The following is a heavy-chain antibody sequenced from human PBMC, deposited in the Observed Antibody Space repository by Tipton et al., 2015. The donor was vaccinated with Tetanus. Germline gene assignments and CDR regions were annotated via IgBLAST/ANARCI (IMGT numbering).Heavy chain of an antibody. Sequence: SLRLSCAASGFTFSSYSMNWVRQAPGKGLEWVSYISSSSSTIYYADSVKGRFTISRDNAKNSLYLQMNSLRAEDTAVYYCARGITIFGVEAYFDYWGQGTLVTVSS. CDR2: ISSSSSTI. D-gene: IGHD3-3*01. CDR3: ARGITIFGVEAYFDY. CDR1: GFTFSSYS. J-gene: IGHJ4*02. V-gene: IGHV3-48*01.